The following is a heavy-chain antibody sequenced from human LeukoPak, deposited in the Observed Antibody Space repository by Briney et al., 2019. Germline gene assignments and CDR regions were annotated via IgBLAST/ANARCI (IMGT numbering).Heavy chain of an antibody. CDR2: IYYSGST. Sequence: PSQTLSLTCTVSGGSISSGGYYWSWIRQHPGKGLEWIGYIYYSGSTYYNPSLKSRVTISVDTSKNQFSLKLSSATAADTAVYYCARDRAPMPFDPWGQGTLVTVSS. V-gene: IGHV4-31*03. D-gene: IGHD2-2*01. CDR3: ARDRAPMPFDP. J-gene: IGHJ5*02. CDR1: GGSISSGGYY.